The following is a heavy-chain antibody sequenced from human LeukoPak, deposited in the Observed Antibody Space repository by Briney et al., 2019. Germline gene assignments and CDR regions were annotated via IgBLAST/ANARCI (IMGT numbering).Heavy chain of an antibody. J-gene: IGHJ5*02. CDR2: IYKSGST. V-gene: IGHV4-61*09. D-gene: IGHD6-13*01. CDR1: GGSISSGSYY. CDR3: ARGYSSSWYFNWFDP. Sequence: SQTLSLTCTVSGGSISSGSYYCSWIRQPAGKGLEWIGHIYKSGSTNYNPSLKSRVTISVDTSKNQFSLKLTSVTAADTAVYYCARGYSSSWYFNWFDPWGQGTLVTVSS.